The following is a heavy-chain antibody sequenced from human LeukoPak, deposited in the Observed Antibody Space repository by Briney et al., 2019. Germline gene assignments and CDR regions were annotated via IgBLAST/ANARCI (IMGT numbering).Heavy chain of an antibody. J-gene: IGHJ6*02. Sequence: SETLSLTCTVSGGSISSYYWSWIRQPPGKGLEWIGYIYYSGSTNYNPSLKSRVTISVDTSKNQFSLKLSSVTAADTAVYYCARVRGGSGSTNTDVWGQGTTLTVSS. V-gene: IGHV4-59*01. D-gene: IGHD3-10*01. CDR1: GGSISSYY. CDR2: IYYSGST. CDR3: ARVRGGSGSTNTDV.